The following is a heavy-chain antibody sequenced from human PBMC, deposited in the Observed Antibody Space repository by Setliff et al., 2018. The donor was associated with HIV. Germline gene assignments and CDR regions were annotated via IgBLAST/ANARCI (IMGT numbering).Heavy chain of an antibody. J-gene: IGHJ4*02. CDR3: ARDPTGPTGEDY. Sequence: ASVKVSCKASGDTFTSYYMHWVRRAPGQGLEWMGMISPSGASTKYAQRLQGRVTMTGDTSTSTVYMELSSLRSEDTAVYYCARDPTGPTGEDYWGQGTLVTV. CDR2: ISPSGAST. CDR1: GDTFTSYY. D-gene: IGHD1-1*01. V-gene: IGHV1-46*01.